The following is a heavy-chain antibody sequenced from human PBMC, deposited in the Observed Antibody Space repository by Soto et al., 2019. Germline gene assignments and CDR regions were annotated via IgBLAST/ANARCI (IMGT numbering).Heavy chain of an antibody. J-gene: IGHJ5*02. Sequence: QVTLKESGPVLVNPTETLTLRCTVSGLSITDSEMGVSWIRQPPGQPLEWLAHIDSSGEKSYRTFLKSRHASSKDNSKRPIVLTMTNMAPADTATYYCARRHLTVAVSPWFDPWGQVIPVTVSS. CDR3: ARRHLTVAVSPWFDP. D-gene: IGHD4-17*01. CDR2: IDSSGEK. V-gene: IGHV2-26*01. CDR1: GLSITDSEMG.